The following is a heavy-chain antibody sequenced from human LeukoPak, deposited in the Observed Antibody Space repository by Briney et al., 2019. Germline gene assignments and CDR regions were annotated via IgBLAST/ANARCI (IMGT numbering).Heavy chain of an antibody. Sequence: PGGTLRLSCAVSGFTFTTFNMNWVRQAPGKGLEWVSSISESGGTTDYADSVKGRFTISRDNSKNSLYLQMNSLRAEDTAVYYCARVGGSNGDQGGDYWGQGTLVTVSS. CDR3: ARVGGSNGDQGGDY. D-gene: IGHD4-17*01. J-gene: IGHJ4*02. CDR2: ISESGGTT. V-gene: IGHV3-23*01. CDR1: GFTFTTFN.